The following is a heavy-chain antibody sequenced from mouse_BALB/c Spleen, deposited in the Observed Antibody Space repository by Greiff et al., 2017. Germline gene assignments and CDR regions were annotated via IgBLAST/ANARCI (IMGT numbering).Heavy chain of an antibody. Sequence: ESGPGLVKPSQSLSLTCSVTGYSITSGYYWNWIRQFPGNKLEWMGYISYDGSNNYNPSLKNRISITRDTSKNQFFLKLNSVTTEDTATYYCARGDYDGYFWFAYWGQGTLVTVSA. CDR3: ARGDYDGYFWFAY. J-gene: IGHJ3*01. CDR1: GYSITSGYY. D-gene: IGHD2-3*01. CDR2: ISYDGSN. V-gene: IGHV3-6*02.